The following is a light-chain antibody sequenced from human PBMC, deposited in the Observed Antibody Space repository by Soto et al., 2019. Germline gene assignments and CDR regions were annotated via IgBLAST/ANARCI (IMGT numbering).Light chain of an antibody. CDR1: QSVSSD. CDR2: GAS. J-gene: IGKJ1*01. Sequence: EIVMTQSPATLSVSPGERATLSCRASQSVSSDLAWYQQKPDQAPRLLMYGASTMATGIPARFSGSGSGTDFTLTISTLQSEDFPVYYCQQYNDWPGTFGQGTKVEIK. CDR3: QQYNDWPGT. V-gene: IGKV3-15*01.